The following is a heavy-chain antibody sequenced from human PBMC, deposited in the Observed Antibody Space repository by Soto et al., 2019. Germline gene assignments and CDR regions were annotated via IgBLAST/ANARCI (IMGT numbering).Heavy chain of an antibody. D-gene: IGHD6-19*01. V-gene: IGHV4-31*03. CDR3: ARALKYSSGWYSPYYYYGMDA. CDR1: GGSISSGGYY. J-gene: IGHJ6*02. CDR2: IYYSGST. Sequence: QVQLQESGPGLVKPSQTLSLTCTVSGGSISSGGYYWSWIRQHPGKGLDWIGYIYYSGSTYYNPSLKSRVTISVDTSKNQFSLKLSSVTAADTAVYYCARALKYSSGWYSPYYYYGMDAWGQGTPVTVSS.